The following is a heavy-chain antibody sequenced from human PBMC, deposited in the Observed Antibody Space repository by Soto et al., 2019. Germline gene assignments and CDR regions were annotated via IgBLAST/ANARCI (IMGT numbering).Heavy chain of an antibody. CDR1: GFTFSSYW. CDR3: ARRMVPFWSGNPRDYYYMDV. V-gene: IGHV3-74*01. D-gene: IGHD3-3*01. J-gene: IGHJ6*03. CDR2: INSDGSST. Sequence: EVQLVESGGGLVQPGGSLRLSCAASGFTFSSYWMHWVRQAPGKGLVWVSRINSDGSSTSYADSVKGRFTISRDNAKNTLYLQMNSLRAEDTAVYYCARRMVPFWSGNPRDYYYMDVWGKGTTVTVSS.